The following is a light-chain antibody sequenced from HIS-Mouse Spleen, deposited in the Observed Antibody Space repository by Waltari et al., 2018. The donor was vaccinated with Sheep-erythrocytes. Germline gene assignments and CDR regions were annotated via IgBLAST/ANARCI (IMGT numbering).Light chain of an antibody. CDR3: AAWDDSLSGVV. CDR1: SSNIGSNY. CDR2: RNN. J-gene: IGLJ2*01. Sequence: QSVLTQPPSASGTPGQRVTISCSGSSSNIGSNYVYWYQQLPGTAPKHLISRNNKRPSGVPDRFSGSKSGTSASLAISGLRSEDEADYYCAAWDDSLSGVVFGGGTKLTVL. V-gene: IGLV1-47*01.